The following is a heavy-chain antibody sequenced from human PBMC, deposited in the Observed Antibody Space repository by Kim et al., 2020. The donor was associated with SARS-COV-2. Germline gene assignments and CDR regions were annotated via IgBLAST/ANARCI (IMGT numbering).Heavy chain of an antibody. CDR3: AIGGITVARGGQGVDV. CDR2: IYNTGTT. CDR1: GGSISSGGYY. J-gene: IGHJ6*02. Sequence: SETLSLTCNVSGGSISSGGYYWTWIRQHPGKGLEWIGYIYNTGTTHYNPSLKSRITMSVDTSQNRFVLEVRSVTVADTAGYYCAIGGITVARGGQGVDVWGRRTAVSVSS. D-gene: IGHD3-10*01. V-gene: IGHV4-31*03.